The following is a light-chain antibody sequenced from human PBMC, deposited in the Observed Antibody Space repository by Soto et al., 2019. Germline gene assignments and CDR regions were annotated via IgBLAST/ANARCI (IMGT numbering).Light chain of an antibody. J-gene: IGLJ1*01. V-gene: IGLV2-23*02. Sequence: QSALTQPASVSRSPGQSITLSCTGTSSDVGSYNLVSWYQQHPGKAPKLMIYEVSKRPSGVSNRFSGSKSGNTASLTISGLQAEDEADYYCCSYAGSILYVFGTGTKVTVL. CDR2: EVS. CDR1: SSDVGSYNL. CDR3: CSYAGSILYV.